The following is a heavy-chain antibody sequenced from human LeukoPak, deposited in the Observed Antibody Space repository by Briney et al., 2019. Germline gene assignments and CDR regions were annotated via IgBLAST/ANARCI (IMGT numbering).Heavy chain of an antibody. CDR3: ARRVSSSGRFDY. CDR1: GGSFSGYY. D-gene: IGHD6-13*01. Sequence: PSETLSLTCAVYGGSFSGYYWSWIRQPPGKGLEWIGEINHSGSTNYNPSLKSRVTISVDTSKNQFSLKLSSVTAADTAVYYCARRVSSSGRFDYWGQGTLVTVSS. CDR2: INHSGST. J-gene: IGHJ4*02. V-gene: IGHV4-34*01.